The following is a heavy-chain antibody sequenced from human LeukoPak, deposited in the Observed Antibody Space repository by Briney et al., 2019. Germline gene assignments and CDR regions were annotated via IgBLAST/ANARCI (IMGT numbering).Heavy chain of an antibody. Sequence: SETLSLICTVSGGSVSSGSYYWSWIRQPPGKGLEWIGYIYYSGSTNYNPSLKSRVTISVDTSKNQFSLKLSSVTAADTAVYYCASSEWIQLWSPPYFDYWGQGTLVTVSS. V-gene: IGHV4-61*01. CDR3: ASSEWIQLWSPPYFDY. D-gene: IGHD5-18*01. CDR1: GGSVSSGSYY. J-gene: IGHJ4*02. CDR2: IYYSGST.